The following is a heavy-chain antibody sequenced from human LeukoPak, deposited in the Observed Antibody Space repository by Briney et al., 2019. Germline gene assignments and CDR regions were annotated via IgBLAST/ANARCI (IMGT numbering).Heavy chain of an antibody. Sequence: PGGSLRLSCVASGFTFSSYGIHWVRQAPGRGLEWVAVIWHDGSNKYYPDYVKGRFTISRDNSKNTLYMQMNSLRAEDTAVYYCARDRGYCSSGSCYLFDSWGQGTLVTVSS. CDR3: ARDRGYCSSGSCYLFDS. D-gene: IGHD2-15*01. CDR2: IWHDGSNK. V-gene: IGHV3-33*01. CDR1: GFTFSSYG. J-gene: IGHJ4*02.